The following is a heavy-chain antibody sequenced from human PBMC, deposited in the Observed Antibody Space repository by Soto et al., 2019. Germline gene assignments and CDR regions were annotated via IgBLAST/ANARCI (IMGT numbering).Heavy chain of an antibody. CDR3: ARHLRDTSIVCRGGFDY. J-gene: IGHJ4*02. D-gene: IGHD1-26*01. CDR1: GYSFTSNW. CDR2: VDPSDSYT. V-gene: IGHV5-10-1*01. Sequence: PGESLKISCKGSGYSFTSNWISWVRQMPGKGLEWMGTVDPSDSYTTYRPSFQGHVTMSVDKSISTAYLQWNSLKDLDIAMYFFARHLRDTSIVCRGGFDYRGQGTMVTVSS.